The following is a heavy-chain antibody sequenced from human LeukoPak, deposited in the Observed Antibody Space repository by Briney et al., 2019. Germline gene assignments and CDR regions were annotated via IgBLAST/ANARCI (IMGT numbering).Heavy chain of an antibody. CDR1: GGSISSYY. V-gene: IGHV4-4*07. CDR3: AREGYCSGGSCYLNWFDP. CDR2: IYTSGST. D-gene: IGHD2-15*01. J-gene: IGHJ5*02. Sequence: SETLSLTCTVSGGSISSYYWSWIRQPAGKGLEWIGRIYTSGSTNYNPSLKSRVTISVDTSKNQFSLKLSSVTAADTAVYYCAREGYCSGGSCYLNWFDPWGQGTLVTVSS.